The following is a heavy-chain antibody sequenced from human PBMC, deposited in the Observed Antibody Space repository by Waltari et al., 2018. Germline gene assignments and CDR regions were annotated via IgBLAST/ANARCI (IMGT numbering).Heavy chain of an antibody. CDR1: GFTFGNSA. CDR2: SSCSSRST. CDR3: AKVEGGIVTRYYALDI. V-gene: IGHV3-23*01. J-gene: IGHJ3*02. D-gene: IGHD3-16*02. Sequence: EVQLLESGGGLVQPGGSLRLSCAASGFTFGNSALSWVRQAPGKGLEGNSGSSCSSRSTYYADSVKGRFTISRDNSKNTLYLQMNSLRVEDTAVYFCAKVEGGIVTRYYALDIWGQGTMVTVSS.